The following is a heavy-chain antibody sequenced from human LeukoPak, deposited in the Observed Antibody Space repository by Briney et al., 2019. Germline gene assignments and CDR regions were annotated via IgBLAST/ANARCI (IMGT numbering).Heavy chain of an antibody. CDR1: GGSISSYY. CDR3: ARSVEGYCSCGSCYSYYYYMDV. Sequence: PSQTLSLTCTVSGGSISSYYWSWIRQPPGKGLEWIGYIYYSGSTNSNHSLKSRVTISVDTSKNQFSLKLSSVTAADTAVYYCARSVEGYCSCGSCYSYYYYMDVWGKGTTVTVSS. V-gene: IGHV4-59*01. D-gene: IGHD2-15*01. J-gene: IGHJ6*03. CDR2: IYYSGST.